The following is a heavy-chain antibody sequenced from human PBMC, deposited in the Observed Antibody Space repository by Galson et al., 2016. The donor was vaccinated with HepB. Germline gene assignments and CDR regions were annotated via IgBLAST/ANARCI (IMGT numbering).Heavy chain of an antibody. CDR1: GFIFSTYR. J-gene: IGHJ3*02. CDR2: ISSGGAYR. V-gene: IGHV3-21*01. CDR3: ARMRYSSGWLDGFDI. D-gene: IGHD6-19*01. Sequence: SLRLSCAASGFIFSTYRMTWVRQAPGKGLEWVSSISSGGAYRYYAGSVKGRFTISRDNAKKSLYLQMNSLRAEDTAVYYCARMRYSSGWLDGFDIWGQGTTVTVSS.